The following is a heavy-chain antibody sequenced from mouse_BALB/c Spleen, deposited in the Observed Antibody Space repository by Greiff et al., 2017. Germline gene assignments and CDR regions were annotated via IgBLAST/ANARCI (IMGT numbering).Heavy chain of an antibody. CDR1: GYTFTSYV. J-gene: IGHJ4*01. V-gene: IGHV1-14*01. CDR3: ARSRNDDYYGGGYYAMDD. D-gene: IGHD2-3*01. CDR2: INPYNDGT. Sequence: VQLQQSGPELVKPGASVKMSCKASGYTFTSYVMHWVKQKPGQGLEWIGYINPYNDGTKYNEKFKGKATLSSDKSSSTAYMELSSLTSADSAVDYCARSRNDDYYGGGYYAMDDWGEGTSVTVSS.